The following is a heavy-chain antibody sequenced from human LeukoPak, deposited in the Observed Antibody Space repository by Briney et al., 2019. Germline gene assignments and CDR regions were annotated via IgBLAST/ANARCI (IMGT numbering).Heavy chain of an antibody. V-gene: IGHV3-11*06. D-gene: IGHD6-19*01. J-gene: IGHJ5*02. CDR2: ISFSHHT. CDR1: GFXFTDHY. CDR3: AREHSSVSSESKGYDL. Sequence: PGGSLRLSCAASGFXFTDHYISWIRQAPGKGLEWISYISFSHHTNYADSVKGRFTISRDDARNSLFLQMNSLRAEDTAVYYCAREHSSVSSESKGYDLWGQGTLVTVSS.